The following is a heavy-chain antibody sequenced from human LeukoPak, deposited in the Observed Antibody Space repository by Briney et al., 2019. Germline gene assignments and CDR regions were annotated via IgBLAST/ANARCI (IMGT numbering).Heavy chain of an antibody. CDR1: GVTFSSYA. V-gene: IGHV3-23*01. D-gene: IGHD2-2*02. CDR2: ISGSGGST. Sequence: GGSLRLPCAASGVTFSSYAMSWVRQAPGKGLEWVSAISGSGGSTYYADSVKGRFTISRDNSKNTLYLQMNSLRAEDTAVYYCAKYREPAVIPYYFDYWGQGTLVTVSS. J-gene: IGHJ4*02. CDR3: AKYREPAVIPYYFDY.